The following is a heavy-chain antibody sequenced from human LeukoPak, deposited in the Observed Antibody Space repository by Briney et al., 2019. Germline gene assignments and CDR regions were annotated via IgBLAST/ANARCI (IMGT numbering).Heavy chain of an antibody. D-gene: IGHD4-23*01. CDR1: GFTFSSYA. CDR3: AREDYGGNGYFDY. Sequence: GGSLRLSCTASGFTFSSYAMHWVRQAPGKGLEWVAVISYDGSNKYYADSVKGRFTISRDNSKNTLYLQMNSLRAEDTAVYYCAREDYGGNGYFDYWGQGTPVTVSS. V-gene: IGHV3-30*04. CDR2: ISYDGSNK. J-gene: IGHJ4*02.